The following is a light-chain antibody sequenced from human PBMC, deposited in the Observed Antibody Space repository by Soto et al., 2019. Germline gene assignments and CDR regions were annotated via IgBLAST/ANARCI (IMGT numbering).Light chain of an antibody. CDR1: QSVSSW. CDR3: QQYYSTLPWT. V-gene: IGKV1-5*03. Sequence: DIEMTQSPSTLSASLGDRVTITCRASQSVSSWVAWYHLKPGKAPKLLIYKASTLKTGVPSRFSGSGSRTEFTLTISSLQAEDVAVYYCQQYYSTLPWTFGQGTKVDIK. CDR2: KAS. J-gene: IGKJ1*01.